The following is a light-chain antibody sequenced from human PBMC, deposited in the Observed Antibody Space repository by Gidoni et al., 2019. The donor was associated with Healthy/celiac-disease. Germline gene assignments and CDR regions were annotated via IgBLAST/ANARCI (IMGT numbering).Light chain of an antibody. V-gene: IGKV2-28*01. Sequence: IVRTQSPLSLRVTAGEPASISCRCSQSLLHSHGYNYLDWYLQKPGQSPQLLIDWGSNRASGVPDRFSGSGSGTDFTLKISSVEAEDVGVYYCIQALQTPRYTFGQGTKLEIK. CDR3: IQALQTPRYT. CDR1: QSLLHSHGYNY. J-gene: IGKJ2*01. CDR2: WGS.